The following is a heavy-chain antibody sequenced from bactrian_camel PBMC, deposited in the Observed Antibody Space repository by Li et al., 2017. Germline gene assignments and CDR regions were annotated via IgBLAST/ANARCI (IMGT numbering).Heavy chain of an antibody. Sequence: HVQLVESGGGSVQLGGSLRLSCVSSGYTYTRNCMGWFRQAPGKEREALAAINTAGDIEYAESVKGRATLYRDNAKKTLHLQMNSLKSEDTAKYYCAFLGGYCDTPRLRKSGYDYWGQGTQVTVS. CDR2: INTAGDI. V-gene: IGHV3S1*01. CDR3: AFLGGYCDTPRLRKSGYDY. J-gene: IGHJ4*01. D-gene: IGHD2*01. CDR1: GYTYTRNC.